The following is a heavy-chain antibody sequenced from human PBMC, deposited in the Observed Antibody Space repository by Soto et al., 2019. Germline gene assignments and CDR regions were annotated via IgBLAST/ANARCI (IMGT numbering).Heavy chain of an antibody. D-gene: IGHD2-15*01. CDR3: ARDGGGSCPWVP. CDR1: GYTFTNND. Sequence: QVQLVQSGGEVKKPGASVKVSCKASGYTFTNNDINWVRQASGQGLEWMGWMNPKSGNTGYAQKFQGRVTMTRNTSISTAYMELSSLRSEDTAVYYCARDGGGSCPWVPWGQGTLVTVSS. V-gene: IGHV1-8*02. J-gene: IGHJ5*02. CDR2: MNPKSGNT.